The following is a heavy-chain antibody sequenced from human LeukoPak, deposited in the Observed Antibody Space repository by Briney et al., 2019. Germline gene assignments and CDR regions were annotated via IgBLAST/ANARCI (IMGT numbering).Heavy chain of an antibody. CDR1: GFTFSNSA. Sequence: GSLRLSCSASGFTFSNSAMSWVRQAPGKGLEWLSAISDSAGNTYYAESVKGRFSISRDNSKNTLYLQMNSLRAEDTAVYYCTKISGDWRWGRGTLVTVS. D-gene: IGHD2-21*01. CDR2: ISDSAGNT. CDR3: TKISGDWR. J-gene: IGHJ4*02. V-gene: IGHV3-23*01.